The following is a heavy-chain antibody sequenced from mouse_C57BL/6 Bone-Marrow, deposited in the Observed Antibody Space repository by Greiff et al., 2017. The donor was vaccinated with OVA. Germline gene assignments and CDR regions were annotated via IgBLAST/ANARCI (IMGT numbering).Heavy chain of an antibody. J-gene: IGHJ1*03. CDR3: AREGYYWYVDV. V-gene: IGHV1-42*01. Sequence: VQLQQSGPELVKPGASVKISCKASGYSFTGYYMNWVKQSPEKSLEWIGEINPSTGGTTYNQKFKAKATLTVDKSSSTAYMQLKSLTSEDSAVYYCAREGYYWYVDVWCTGTTVTVSS. D-gene: IGHD2-2*01. CDR1: GYSFTGYY. CDR2: INPSTGGT.